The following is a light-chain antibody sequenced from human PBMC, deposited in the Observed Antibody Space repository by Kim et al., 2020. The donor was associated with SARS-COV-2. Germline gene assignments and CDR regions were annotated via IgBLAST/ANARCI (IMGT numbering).Light chain of an antibody. CDR2: GAS. Sequence: SPGERATRSGRASQSLPDNHVAWYQQKPGQAPRLFIYGASIRDTGIPDRFSGSGSGTDFTLTISRLEPEDSAVYFCQQYHWAPDTFGQGTKLEI. V-gene: IGKV3-20*01. J-gene: IGKJ2*01. CDR3: QQYHWAPDT. CDR1: QSLPDNH.